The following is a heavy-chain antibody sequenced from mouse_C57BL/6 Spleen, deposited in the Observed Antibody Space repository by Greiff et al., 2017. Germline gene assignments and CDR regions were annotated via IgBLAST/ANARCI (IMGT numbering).Heavy chain of an antibody. D-gene: IGHD4-1*01. Sequence: EVQGVESGGGLVQPKGSLKLSCAASGFTFNTYAMHWVRQAPGKGLEWVARIRSKSSNYATYYADSVKDRFTISRDDSQSMLYLQMNNLTTEDTAMYYGVREGYLGWYFDVWGTGTTVTVSS. V-gene: IGHV10-3*01. J-gene: IGHJ1*03. CDR2: IRSKSSNYAT. CDR3: VREGYLGWYFDV. CDR1: GFTFNTYA.